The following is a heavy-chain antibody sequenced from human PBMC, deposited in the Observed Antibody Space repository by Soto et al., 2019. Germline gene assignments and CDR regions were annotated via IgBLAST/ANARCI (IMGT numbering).Heavy chain of an antibody. CDR2: IYHSGST. D-gene: IGHD2-2*01. CDR1: VGSISSYY. CDR3: ARRPPPASKIFDW. V-gene: IGHV4-59*08. Sequence: SETLSLTCTVSVGSISSYYWSWIRQPPGKGLEWIGNIYHSGSTNYNPSLKSRLTMSIDTSKNQFSLKLTSVIAADSAVYFCARRPPPASKIFDWWGPGTLVTVSS. J-gene: IGHJ4*02.